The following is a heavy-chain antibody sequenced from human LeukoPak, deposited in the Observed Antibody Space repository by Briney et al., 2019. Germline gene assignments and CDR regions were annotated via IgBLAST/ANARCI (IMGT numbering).Heavy chain of an antibody. CDR2: ISSSSSTI. J-gene: IGHJ6*03. CDR1: GFTFSSYG. Sequence: PGGSLRLSCAASGFTFSSYGMHWVRQAPGKGLEWVSYISSSSSTIYYADSVKGRFTISRDNAKNSLYLQMNSLRAEDTAVYYCARDRIEQQRTLGRSSNYYYYYMDVWGKGTTVTVSS. D-gene: IGHD6-13*01. CDR3: ARDRIEQQRTLGRSSNYYYYYMDV. V-gene: IGHV3-48*01.